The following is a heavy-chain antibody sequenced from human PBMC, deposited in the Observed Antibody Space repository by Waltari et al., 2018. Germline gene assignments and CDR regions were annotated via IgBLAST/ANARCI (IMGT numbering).Heavy chain of an antibody. CDR1: GFRFSNYW. V-gene: IGHV3-74*01. D-gene: IGHD3-10*01. Sequence: EEQLLESGGGLVQPGDSLRLSCAGSGFRFSNYWMKWVRQARGKGLVWVARISDDETSISYADSVKGRFTISRDNAKNTVYLQMKRLRVEDTAVYYCARLAPRTYRSPVPGRHYYYGMDVWGQGTTVTVSS. J-gene: IGHJ6*02. CDR2: ISDDETSI. CDR3: ARLAPRTYRSPVPGRHYYYGMDV.